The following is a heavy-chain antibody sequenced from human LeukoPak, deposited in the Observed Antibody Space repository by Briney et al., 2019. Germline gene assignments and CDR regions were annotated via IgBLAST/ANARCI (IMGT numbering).Heavy chain of an antibody. CDR1: GGTFSSYA. D-gene: IGHD4-17*01. Sequence: ASVTVSCTASGGTFSSYAISWVRQAPGQGLEWMGGIIPIFGTANYAQKFQGRVTITADESTSTAYMELSSLRSEDTAVYYCAREQYGDYDLHFDYWGQGTLVTVSS. CDR2: IIPIFGTA. J-gene: IGHJ4*02. CDR3: AREQYGDYDLHFDY. V-gene: IGHV1-69*13.